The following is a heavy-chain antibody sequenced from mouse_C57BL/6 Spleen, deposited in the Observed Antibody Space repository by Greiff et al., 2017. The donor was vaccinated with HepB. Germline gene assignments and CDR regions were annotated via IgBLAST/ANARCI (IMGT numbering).Heavy chain of an antibody. V-gene: IGHV1-4*01. Sequence: VQLQQSGAGLVKPGASVKMSCKASGYTFTSYTMHWVKQRPGQGLEWIGYINPSSGYTKYNQKFKDKATLTADKSSSTAYMQLSSLTSEDSAVYYCARKSTRASYWGQGTTLTVSS. CDR2: INPSSGYT. J-gene: IGHJ2*01. CDR1: GYTFTSYT. D-gene: IGHD3-1*01. CDR3: ARKSTRASY.